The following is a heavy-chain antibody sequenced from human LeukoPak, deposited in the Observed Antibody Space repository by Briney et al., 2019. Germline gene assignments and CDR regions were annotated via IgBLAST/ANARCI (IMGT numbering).Heavy chain of an antibody. D-gene: IGHD3-10*01. V-gene: IGHV3-30*18. Sequence: GRSLRLSCAASGFGFSNFGMHWVRQAPGKGLEWVAIISHDGSLKYFLDSVKGRFTISRDNSKNTLYLQMDSLRADDTAVYYCAKKNSYGSGAGNPLDVWGHGTLVTVSS. J-gene: IGHJ3*01. CDR3: AKKNSYGSGAGNPLDV. CDR2: ISHDGSLK. CDR1: GFGFSNFG.